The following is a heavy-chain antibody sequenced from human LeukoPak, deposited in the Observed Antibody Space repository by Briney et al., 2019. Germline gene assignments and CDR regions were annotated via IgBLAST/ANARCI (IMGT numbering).Heavy chain of an antibody. Sequence: SETLSLTCTVSGASISSYYWSWIRQPPGKGLEWIGYIYYSGSTKYNPSLKSRVTISLDTSKNQFSLKLSSVTAVDTAVYYCAVGYNYGYLDCWGQGTLVTVSS. D-gene: IGHD5-18*01. J-gene: IGHJ4*02. CDR2: IYYSGST. CDR3: AVGYNYGYLDC. CDR1: GASISSYY. V-gene: IGHV4-59*01.